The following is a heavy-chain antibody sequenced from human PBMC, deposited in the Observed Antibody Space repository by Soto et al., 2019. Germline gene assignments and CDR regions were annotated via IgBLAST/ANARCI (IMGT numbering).Heavy chain of an antibody. CDR1: GGSFSDYY. Sequence: SETLSLTCAVSGGSFSDYYWTWIRQSPGKGLEWIGEINRRGSVNSNPSLESRVTMSVDTSKNQFSLKLTSVTAADTAVYYCARTEGFSGFDPLQFWGQGTLVTVSS. J-gene: IGHJ4*02. CDR2: INRRGSV. CDR3: ARTEGFSGFDPLQF. V-gene: IGHV4-34*01. D-gene: IGHD5-12*01.